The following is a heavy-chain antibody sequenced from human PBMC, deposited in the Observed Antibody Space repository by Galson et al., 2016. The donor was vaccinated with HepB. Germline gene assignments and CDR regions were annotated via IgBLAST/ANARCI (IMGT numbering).Heavy chain of an antibody. Sequence: SVKVSCKAPDDFFANYYVTWVRQAPGRGLEWLAWISFSNGDTRFAQNIQGRVTLTTDTSTTTVYMELKSLRFDDTAVYYCARTAGGCNGDTCRFARSWVDTWGQGTLVTVST. D-gene: IGHD2-8*01. J-gene: IGHJ5*02. CDR3: ARTAGGCNGDTCRFARSWVDT. CDR1: DDFFANYY. V-gene: IGHV1-18*01. CDR2: ISFSNGDT.